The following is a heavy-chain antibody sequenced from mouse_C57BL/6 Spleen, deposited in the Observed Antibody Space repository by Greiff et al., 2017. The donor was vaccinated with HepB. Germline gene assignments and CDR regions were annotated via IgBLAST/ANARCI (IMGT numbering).Heavy chain of an antibody. CDR2: IHPNSGST. Sequence: QVHVKQPGAELVKPGASVKLSCKASGYTFTSYWMHWVKQRPGQGLEWIGMIHPNSGSTNYNEKFKSKATLTVDKSSSTAYMQLSSLTSEDSAVYYCARVPGRHYFDYWGQGTTLTVSS. CDR3: ARVPGRHYFDY. V-gene: IGHV1-64*01. CDR1: GYTFTSYW. D-gene: IGHD3-3*01. J-gene: IGHJ2*01.